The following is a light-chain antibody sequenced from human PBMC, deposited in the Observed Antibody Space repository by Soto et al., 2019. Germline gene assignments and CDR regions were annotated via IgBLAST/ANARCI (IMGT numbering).Light chain of an antibody. Sequence: EIVLTQSPGVLSLSPGERATLCCRASQSVSSDFLAWYQQKPGQAPRLLIYGASTRATDVPDRFSGSGSGADFTLTISRLEPEDFAVYYCQQYGSSPPRTFGQGTKVDIK. CDR2: GAS. J-gene: IGKJ1*01. CDR1: QSVSSDF. CDR3: QQYGSSPPRT. V-gene: IGKV3-20*01.